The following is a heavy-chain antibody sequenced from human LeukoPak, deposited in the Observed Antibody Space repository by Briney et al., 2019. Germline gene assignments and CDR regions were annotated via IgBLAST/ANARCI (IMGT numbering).Heavy chain of an antibody. V-gene: IGHV3-23*01. CDR3: AKERDAKGYFDY. CDR1: GFSFSTYA. J-gene: IGHJ4*02. CDR2: ISGSGKT. Sequence: GGSLRLSCAASGFSFSTYAMSWARQAPGQGLEWVSAISGSGKTYYPDSVKGRFTISRDNSKNTLFLQMNGLRAEDTAVYYCAKERDAKGYFDYWGQGTLVTVSS.